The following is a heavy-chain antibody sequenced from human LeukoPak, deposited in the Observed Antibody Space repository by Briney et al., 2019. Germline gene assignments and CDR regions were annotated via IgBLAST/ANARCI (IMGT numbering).Heavy chain of an antibody. D-gene: IGHD6-19*01. Sequence: GGSLRLSCAASGSTFSSYAMSWVRQAPGKGLEWVSAISGSGGSTYYADSVKGRFTISRDNSKNTLYLQMNSLRAEDTAVYYCAKDSEWGIAVAGTFDYWGQGTLVTVSS. J-gene: IGHJ4*02. CDR2: ISGSGGST. V-gene: IGHV3-23*01. CDR3: AKDSEWGIAVAGTFDY. CDR1: GSTFSSYA.